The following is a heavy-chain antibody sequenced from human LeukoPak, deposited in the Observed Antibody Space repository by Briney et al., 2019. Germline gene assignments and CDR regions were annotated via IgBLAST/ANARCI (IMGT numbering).Heavy chain of an antibody. CDR1: GFTFSSYW. CDR3: ARSGHYHDNSGYDV. D-gene: IGHD3-22*01. V-gene: IGHV3-74*01. J-gene: IGHJ4*02. Sequence: PGGSLRLSCAASGFTFSSYWMHWVRQAPGKGLVWVSRIDSFGSSNNYADSVRGRFTISRDNAKNTLYLQMSSLRADDTAVYYCARSGHYHDNSGYDVWGQGTLVTVSS. CDR2: IDSFGSSN.